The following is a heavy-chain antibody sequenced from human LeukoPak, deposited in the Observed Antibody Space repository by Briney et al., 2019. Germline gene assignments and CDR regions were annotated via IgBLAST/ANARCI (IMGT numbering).Heavy chain of an antibody. CDR2: ISWGGGST. CDR3: AKDSFDTYYYDSSGYYYYYYMDV. CDR1: GFTFDDYA. V-gene: IGHV3-43D*03. J-gene: IGHJ6*03. Sequence: PGGSLRLSCAASGFTFDDYAMHWVRQAPGKGLEWVSLISWGGGSTYYADSVKGRFTISRDNSKNSLYLQMNSLRAEDTALYYCAKDSFDTYYYDSSGYYYYYYMDVWGEGTTVTVSS. D-gene: IGHD3-22*01.